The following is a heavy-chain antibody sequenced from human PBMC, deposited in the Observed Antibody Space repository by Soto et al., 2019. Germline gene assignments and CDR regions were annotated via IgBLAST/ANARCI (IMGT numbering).Heavy chain of an antibody. D-gene: IGHD2-2*01. CDR1: GYTFTSYG. J-gene: IGHJ6*02. CDR3: ARDFPIVPPAPTLFYGMDV. CDR2: ISAYNGNT. V-gene: IGHV1-18*01. Sequence: ASVKVSCKASGYTFTSYGISWVRQAPGQGLEWMGWISAYNGNTNYAQKLQGSVTMTTDTSTSTAYMELRSLRSDDTAVYYCARDFPIVPPAPTLFYGMDVWGQGTTVTVYS.